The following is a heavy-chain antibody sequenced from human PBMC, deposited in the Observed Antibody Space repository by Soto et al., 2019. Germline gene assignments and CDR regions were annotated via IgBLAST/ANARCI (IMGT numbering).Heavy chain of an antibody. D-gene: IGHD4-17*01. CDR3: ARSYRDSYEH. CDR1: GGSIIDNY. CDR2: IYSNGRT. Sequence: PSETLSLTCNGSGGSIIDNYWTWIRQPAGKGLEWIGRIYSNGRTNFNPSLKSRISMSIDTSKNQFSLKLTSVTAADTAVYYCARSYRDSYEHWGQGTLVTVSS. J-gene: IGHJ1*01. V-gene: IGHV4-4*07.